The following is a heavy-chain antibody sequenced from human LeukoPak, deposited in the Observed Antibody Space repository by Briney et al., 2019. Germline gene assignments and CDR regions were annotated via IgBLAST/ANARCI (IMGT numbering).Heavy chain of an antibody. D-gene: IGHD6-25*01. CDR1: GLNFRTHA. CDR3: VTDPPDSGWAFWS. V-gene: IGHV3-33*01. J-gene: IGHJ5*02. Sequence: PGGSLRLSCSASGLNFRTHAMHWFRQAPAKGLEWVAMIWRGGNYKFYADSLEGRSTISRDDSTSTLSLQMDSLRVEDTAVYYCVTDPPDSGWAFWSWGQGALVTVSS. CDR2: IWRGGNYK.